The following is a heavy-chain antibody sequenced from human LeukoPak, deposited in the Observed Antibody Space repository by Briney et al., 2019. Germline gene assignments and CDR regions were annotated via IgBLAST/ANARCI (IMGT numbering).Heavy chain of an antibody. Sequence: GASVKVSCKASGYTFTTYAMHWVRQAPGQRLEWMGWISAYNGNTNYAQKLQGRVTMTTDTSTSTAYMELRSLRSDDTAVYYCARDYYGSGSYFDYWGQGTLVTVSP. D-gene: IGHD3-10*01. CDR1: GYTFTTYA. V-gene: IGHV1-18*01. CDR2: ISAYNGNT. CDR3: ARDYYGSGSYFDY. J-gene: IGHJ4*02.